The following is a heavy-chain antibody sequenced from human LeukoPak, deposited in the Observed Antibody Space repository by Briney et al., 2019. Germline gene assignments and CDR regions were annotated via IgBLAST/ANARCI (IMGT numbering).Heavy chain of an antibody. Sequence: PSETLSLTCTVSGGSISSYYWSWIRQPPGKGLEWIGYIYYSGSTNYNPSLKSRVTISVDTSKNQFSQKLSSVTAADTAVYYCASGGNSGYDSLDYWGQGTLVAVSS. CDR1: GGSISSYY. CDR3: ASGGNSGYDSLDY. D-gene: IGHD5-12*01. CDR2: IYYSGST. J-gene: IGHJ4*02. V-gene: IGHV4-59*08.